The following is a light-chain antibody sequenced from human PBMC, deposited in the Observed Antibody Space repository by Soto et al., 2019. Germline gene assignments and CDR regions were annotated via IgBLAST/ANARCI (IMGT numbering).Light chain of an antibody. CDR3: QQGNSFPYT. CDR2: AAS. V-gene: IGKV1-12*02. J-gene: IGKJ2*01. CDR1: QGISSW. Sequence: DIQMTQSPSSVSASVGDRVTITCRASQGISSWLAWYQKKPGKAPKILIYAASSLQSGVPSRFSGSGSGTDXTITISSLQPEDFATYYCQQGNSFPYTFVQGTKLEIK.